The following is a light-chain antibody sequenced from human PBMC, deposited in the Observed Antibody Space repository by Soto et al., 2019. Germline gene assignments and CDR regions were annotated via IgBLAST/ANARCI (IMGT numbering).Light chain of an antibody. V-gene: IGKV1-39*01. CDR3: QQRGT. Sequence: GDRVTITCRASQTISSSLNWYQQKPGKAPKLLVFATSSLQSGVPSRFSGSGSGTDFTLTISSLQPEDFATYYCQQRGTFGQGTKLEIK. CDR1: QTISSS. J-gene: IGKJ2*01. CDR2: ATS.